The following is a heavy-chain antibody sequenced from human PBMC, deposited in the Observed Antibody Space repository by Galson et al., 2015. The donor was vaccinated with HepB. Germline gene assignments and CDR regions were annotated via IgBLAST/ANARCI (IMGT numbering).Heavy chain of an antibody. D-gene: IGHD2-15*01. CDR2: ISGSGGST. Sequence: SLRLSCAASGFTFSSYAMSWVRQAPGKGLEWVSAISGSGGSTYYADSVKGRFTISRDNSKNTLYLQMNSLRAEDTAVYYCAKDMGDCSGGSCERPYYYYGMDVWGQGTTVTVSS. CDR1: GFTFSSYA. J-gene: IGHJ6*02. CDR3: AKDMGDCSGGSCERPYYYYGMDV. V-gene: IGHV3-23*01.